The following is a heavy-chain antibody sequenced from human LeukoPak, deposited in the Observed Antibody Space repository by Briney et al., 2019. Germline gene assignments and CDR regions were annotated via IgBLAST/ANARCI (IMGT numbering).Heavy chain of an antibody. Sequence: GGSLRLSCAASGFIFSNSGMNWVRQAPGKGLEWVAVISDDGTSKNYAVSVKGRFTVSRDDSKNTLYLQMNSLRAEDTAVYYCAKDRAAADSKWFDPWGQGTLVTVSS. CDR3: AKDRAAADSKWFDP. J-gene: IGHJ5*02. D-gene: IGHD6-13*01. V-gene: IGHV3-30*18. CDR1: GFIFSNSG. CDR2: ISDDGTSK.